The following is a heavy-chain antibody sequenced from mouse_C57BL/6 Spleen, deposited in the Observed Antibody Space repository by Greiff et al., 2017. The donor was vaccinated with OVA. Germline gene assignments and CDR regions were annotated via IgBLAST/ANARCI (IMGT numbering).Heavy chain of an antibody. D-gene: IGHD1-1*01. CDR1: GYTFTDHT. Sequence: VKLQESDAELVKPGASVKISCKVSGYTFTDHTIHWMKQRPEQGLEWIGYIYPRDGSTKYNEKFKGKATLTADKSSSTAYMQLNSLTSEDSAVYFCAGSYYYGSSPFAYWGQGTLVTVSA. CDR3: AGSYYYGSSPFAY. V-gene: IGHV1-78*01. CDR2: IYPRDGST. J-gene: IGHJ3*01.